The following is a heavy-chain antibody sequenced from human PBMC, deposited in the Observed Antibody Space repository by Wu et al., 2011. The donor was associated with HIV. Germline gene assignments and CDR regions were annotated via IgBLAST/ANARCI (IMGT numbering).Heavy chain of an antibody. CDR2: ISAYNGDT. J-gene: IGHJ3*02. V-gene: IGHV1-18*01. Sequence: QVQLVQSGAEVKKPGASVKVSCKASGYTFTSYGISWVRQAPGQGLEWMGWISAYNGDTNYAQKLQGRVTMTTDTSTSTAYMELRSLRSDDTAVYYCARDQGMRWEPQPEAFDIWGQGTMVTVSS. CDR1: GYTFTSYG. CDR3: ARDQGMRWEPQPEAFDI. D-gene: IGHD1-26*01.